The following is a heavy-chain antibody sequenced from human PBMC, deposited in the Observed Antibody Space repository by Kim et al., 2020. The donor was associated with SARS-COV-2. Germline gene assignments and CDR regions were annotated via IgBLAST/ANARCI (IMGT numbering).Heavy chain of an antibody. V-gene: IGHV4-59*01. Sequence: SQTLSLTCTVSGGSISSYYWSWIRQPPGKGLEWIGYIYYSGSTNYNPSLWRRVTISVDTSKNQFSLKLSSVTAADTAVYYCARVKQQLALDYWGQGTLVT. J-gene: IGHJ4*02. D-gene: IGHD6-13*01. CDR2: IYYSGST. CDR3: ARVKQQLALDY. CDR1: GGSISSYY.